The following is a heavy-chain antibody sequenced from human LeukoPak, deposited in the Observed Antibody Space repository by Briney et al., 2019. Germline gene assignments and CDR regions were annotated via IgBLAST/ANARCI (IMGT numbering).Heavy chain of an antibody. Sequence: PGGSLRLSCAASGFTSSSYSMNWVRQAPGKGLDWVSYISSSSSTIYYADSVKGRFTISRDNAKNSLYLQMNSLRAEDTAVYYCARDCSGGSCYLGYWGQGTLVTVSS. V-gene: IGHV3-48*01. CDR2: ISSSSSTI. CDR1: GFTSSSYS. J-gene: IGHJ4*02. CDR3: ARDCSGGSCYLGY. D-gene: IGHD2-15*01.